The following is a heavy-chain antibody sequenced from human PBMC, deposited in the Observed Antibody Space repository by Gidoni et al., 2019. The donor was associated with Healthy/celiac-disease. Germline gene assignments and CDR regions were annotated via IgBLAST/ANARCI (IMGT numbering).Heavy chain of an antibody. D-gene: IGHD6-13*01. CDR3: AREPKIAAAEDYYYYGMDV. V-gene: IGHV4-31*03. CDR2: IYYSGST. Sequence: QVQLQESGPGLVKPSQTLSLTCTVSGGSISSGGYYWSWIRQHPGKGLEWIGYIYYSGSTYYNPSLKSRVTISVDTSKNQFSLKLSSVTAADTAVYYCAREPKIAAAEDYYYYGMDVWGQGTTVTVSS. CDR1: GGSISSGGYY. J-gene: IGHJ6*02.